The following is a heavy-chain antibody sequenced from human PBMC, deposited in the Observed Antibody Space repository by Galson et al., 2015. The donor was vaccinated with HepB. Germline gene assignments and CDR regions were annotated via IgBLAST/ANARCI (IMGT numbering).Heavy chain of an antibody. V-gene: IGHV3-48*02. CDR1: GFTFSSYS. D-gene: IGHD3-10*01. CDR3: ARDRGYYGSGSYYSIGYFDY. J-gene: IGHJ4*02. Sequence: SLRLSCAASGFTFSSYSMNWVRQAPGKGLEWVSYISSSSSTIYYADSVKGRFTISRDNAKNSLYLQMNSLRDEDTAVYYCARDRGYYGSGSYYSIGYFDYWGQGTLVTVSS. CDR2: ISSSSSTI.